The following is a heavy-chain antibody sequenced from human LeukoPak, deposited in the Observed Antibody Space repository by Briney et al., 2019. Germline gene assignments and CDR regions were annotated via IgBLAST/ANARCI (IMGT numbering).Heavy chain of an antibody. Sequence: SEILSLTCTVSGGSISSNSYYWDWIRQPPGKGLEWIGSIYYSGSTYYNPSLKSRVTISVDTSKSQFSLKVSSVTAADTAVYYCARVSWFPGTSYYYMDVWGKGTTVTVSS. CDR3: ARVSWFPGTSYYYMDV. J-gene: IGHJ6*03. CDR1: GGSISSNSYY. D-gene: IGHD1-1*01. V-gene: IGHV4-39*07. CDR2: IYYSGST.